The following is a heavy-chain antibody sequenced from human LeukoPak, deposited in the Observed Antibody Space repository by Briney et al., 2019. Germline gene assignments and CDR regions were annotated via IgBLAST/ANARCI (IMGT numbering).Heavy chain of an antibody. J-gene: IGHJ6*03. Sequence: SETLSLTCTVSGGSISSSSYYWGWIRQPPGKGLEWIGSTYYSGSTYYNPSLKSRVTISVDTSKNQFSLKLSSVTAADTAVYYCARDDYSSSYYYYYYMDVWGKGTTVTVSS. CDR1: GGSISSSSYY. CDR2: TYYSGST. D-gene: IGHD6-6*01. CDR3: ARDDYSSSYYYYYYMDV. V-gene: IGHV4-39*07.